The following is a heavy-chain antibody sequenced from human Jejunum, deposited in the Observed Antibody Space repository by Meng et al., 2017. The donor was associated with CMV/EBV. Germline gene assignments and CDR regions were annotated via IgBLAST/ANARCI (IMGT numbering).Heavy chain of an antibody. D-gene: IGHD1-26*01. CDR3: ANTKYSGTYFDF. V-gene: IGHV3-74*01. Sequence: SGFTFSSYWLHWVRQVPGKGLVWVSRINGDGNTTAYADSVQSRFTISRDNAQNTLYLQMNSLTAEDTGVYYCANTKYSGTYFDFWGQGTLVTVSS. J-gene: IGHJ4*02. CDR2: INGDGNTT. CDR1: GFTFSSYW.